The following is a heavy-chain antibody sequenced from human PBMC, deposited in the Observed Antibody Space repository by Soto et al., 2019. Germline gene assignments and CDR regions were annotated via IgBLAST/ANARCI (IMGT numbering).Heavy chain of an antibody. D-gene: IGHD3-22*01. Sequence: SETLSLTCTVSGGSVSSGSYYWSWIRQPPGKGLEWIGYIYYSGSTNYNPSLKSRVTISVDTSKNQFSLKLSSVTAADTAVYYCARGLYYYDSSGYHRGWFDYWGQGTLVTVS. CDR3: ARGLYYYDSSGYHRGWFDY. CDR2: IYYSGST. CDR1: GGSVSSGSYY. V-gene: IGHV4-61*01. J-gene: IGHJ4*02.